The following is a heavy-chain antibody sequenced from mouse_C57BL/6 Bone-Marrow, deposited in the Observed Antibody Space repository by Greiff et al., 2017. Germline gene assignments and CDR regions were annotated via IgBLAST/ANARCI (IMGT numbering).Heavy chain of an antibody. Sequence: EVKLVESGGGLVQPGESLKLTCESNEYEFPSHDMSWVRKTPEKRLELVAAINSDGGSTYYPDTMERRFIISRDNTKKTLYLQMSSLRSEDTALYYCARLYDGYYSFAYWGQGTLVTVSA. D-gene: IGHD2-3*01. V-gene: IGHV5-2*01. CDR2: INSDGGST. CDR3: ARLYDGYYSFAY. J-gene: IGHJ3*01. CDR1: EYEFPSHD.